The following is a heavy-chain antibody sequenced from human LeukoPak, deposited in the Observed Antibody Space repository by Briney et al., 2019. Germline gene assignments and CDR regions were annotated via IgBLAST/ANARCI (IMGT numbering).Heavy chain of an antibody. CDR3: ARDSHTPMVLDF. Sequence: SETLSLTCTVSRGSISSGGYFWTWIRQTPGKGLEWIGHIYESGSSNYNPSLKSRVTMSVDRSRNQVSLRLTSVTAADTAVYYCARDSHTPMVLDFWGQGNVVTVSS. J-gene: IGHJ4*02. CDR1: RGSISSGGYF. V-gene: IGHV4-30-2*01. D-gene: IGHD5-18*01. CDR2: IYESGSS.